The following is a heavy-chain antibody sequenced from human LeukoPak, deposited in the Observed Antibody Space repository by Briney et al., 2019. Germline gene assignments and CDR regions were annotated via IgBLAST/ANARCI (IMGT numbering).Heavy chain of an antibody. CDR1: GFTFSSYA. CDR2: ISDSGTGT. J-gene: IGHJ5*02. Sequence: GGSLRLSCAASGFTFSSYAMSWVRQAPGKGLEWVSGISDSGTGTYYADSVKGRFTISRDNSKNTLFLQMNSLRAEDTAVYYCARGEIPSQFDPWGQGTLVTVSS. V-gene: IGHV3-23*01. CDR3: ARGEIPSQFDP.